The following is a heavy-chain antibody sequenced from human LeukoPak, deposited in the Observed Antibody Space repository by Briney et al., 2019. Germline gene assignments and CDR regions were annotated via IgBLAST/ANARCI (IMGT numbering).Heavy chain of an antibody. Sequence: GGSLRLSCAASGFTFSTYWMSWVRQAPGKGLEWVANIKQDGSENYYVDSVKGRFTISRDNSKNTLYLQMNSLRAEDTAVYYCARGGHGDYFDYWGQGTLVTVSS. J-gene: IGHJ4*02. V-gene: IGHV3-7*01. CDR3: ARGGHGDYFDY. D-gene: IGHD4-17*01. CDR1: GFTFSTYW. CDR2: IKQDGSEN.